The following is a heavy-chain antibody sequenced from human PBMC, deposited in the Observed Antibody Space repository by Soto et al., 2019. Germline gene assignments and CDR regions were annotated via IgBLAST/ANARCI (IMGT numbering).Heavy chain of an antibody. CDR1: GGSISSSSYY. Sequence: SETLSLTCTVSGGSISSSSYYWGWIRQPPGQGLEWIGEIYRTGSTNYNPSLKSRVTISLDKSENQFSLKVTSLTAADTAVYYCASRDPGTSVDYWGQGTLVTVYS. J-gene: IGHJ4*02. CDR2: IYRTGST. V-gene: IGHV4-39*07. CDR3: ASRDPGTSVDY. D-gene: IGHD1-7*01.